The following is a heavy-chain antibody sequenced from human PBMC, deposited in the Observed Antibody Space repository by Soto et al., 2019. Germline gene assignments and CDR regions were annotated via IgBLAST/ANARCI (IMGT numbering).Heavy chain of an antibody. CDR3: AKDPSLGIVGATDAFDI. J-gene: IGHJ3*02. Sequence: PGGSLRLSCAASGFTFSSYAMSWVRQAPGKGLEWVSAISGSGGSTYYADSVKGRFTISRDNSKNTLYLQMNSLRAEDTAVYYCAKDPSLGIVGATDAFDIWGQGTMVTVS. CDR1: GFTFSSYA. D-gene: IGHD1-26*01. CDR2: ISGSGGST. V-gene: IGHV3-23*01.